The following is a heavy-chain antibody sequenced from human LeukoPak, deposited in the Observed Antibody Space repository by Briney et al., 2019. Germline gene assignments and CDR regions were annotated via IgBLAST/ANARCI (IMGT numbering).Heavy chain of an antibody. CDR1: GFTFSSYS. CDR3: ARDLRAVSARPSYYYDSSGYYDY. Sequence: GGSLRLSCAASGFTFSSYSMNWFGRPPGRGWDWSPSIISIISSIYYADSVKGRFTISRDNAKNSLYLQMNSLRAEDTAVYYCARDLRAVSARPSYYYDSSGYYDYWGQGTLVTVSS. D-gene: IGHD3-22*01. CDR2: IISIISSI. V-gene: IGHV3-21*01. J-gene: IGHJ4*02.